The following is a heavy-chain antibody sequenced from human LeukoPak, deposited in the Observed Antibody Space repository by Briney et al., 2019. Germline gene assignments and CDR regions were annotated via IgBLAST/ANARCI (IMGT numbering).Heavy chain of an antibody. J-gene: IGHJ4*02. CDR3: ARGVVLPDY. V-gene: IGHV1-2*06. CDR2: INPNDSGT. Sequence: APVKVSCKASGYTFTGYHIHWVRQAPGQGLEWMGRINPNDSGTKYAHKFQGRVTMSRDRSSNTAHMELNRLRSDDTAVYYCARGVVLPDYWGQGTLVIVSS. D-gene: IGHD2-15*01. CDR1: GYTFTGYH.